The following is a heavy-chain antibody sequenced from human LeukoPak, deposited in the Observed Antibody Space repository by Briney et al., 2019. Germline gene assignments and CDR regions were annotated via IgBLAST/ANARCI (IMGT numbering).Heavy chain of an antibody. V-gene: IGHV3-23*01. CDR3: ANHPATTDYDFWSGYQLDY. D-gene: IGHD3-3*01. CDR1: GFTFSNNA. CDR2: INGRDHST. J-gene: IGHJ4*02. Sequence: GGSLRLSCAASGFTFSNNAMSWVRQAPGKGLEWVSAINGRDHSTYYADSVKGRFTISRDNSKNTLYLQMNSLRAEDTAVYYCANHPATTDYDFWSGYQLDYWGQGTLVTVSS.